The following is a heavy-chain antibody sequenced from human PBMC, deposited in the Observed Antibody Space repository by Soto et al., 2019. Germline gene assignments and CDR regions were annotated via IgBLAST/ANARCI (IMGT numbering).Heavy chain of an antibody. Sequence: QVQLVESGGGLVKPGGSLRLSCAASGFTFSDYYMSWIRQAPGKGLEWVSYISSSGSTIYYADSVKGRFTISRDNDKNSLYVQMNSLRAEDTAVYYCARDRVATSIPSTFDYWGQGTLVTVSS. CDR1: GFTFSDYY. CDR3: ARDRVATSIPSTFDY. J-gene: IGHJ4*02. D-gene: IGHD5-12*01. CDR2: ISSSGSTI. V-gene: IGHV3-11*01.